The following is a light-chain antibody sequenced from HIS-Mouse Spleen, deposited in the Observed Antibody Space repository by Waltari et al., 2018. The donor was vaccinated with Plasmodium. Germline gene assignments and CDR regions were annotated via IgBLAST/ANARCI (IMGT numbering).Light chain of an antibody. CDR2: EGS. Sequence: QSALTQPASVSGSPGQSITISCTGTSSDVGSYNLVSWYQQHPGKAPKRMIYEGSKRRSGVSNRFSGSKSGNTASLTISGLQAEDEADYYCCSYAGSSTFVFGGGTKLTVL. CDR3: CSYAGSSTFV. CDR1: SSDVGSYNL. V-gene: IGLV2-23*03. J-gene: IGLJ3*02.